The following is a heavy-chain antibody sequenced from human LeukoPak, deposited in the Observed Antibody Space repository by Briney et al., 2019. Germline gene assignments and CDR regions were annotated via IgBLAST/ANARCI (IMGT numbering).Heavy chain of an antibody. CDR3: ARGSPAQWFGELAFDY. D-gene: IGHD3-10*01. CDR2: ISYDGSNK. Sequence: GGSLRLSCAASGFTFSSYGMHWVRQAPGKGLEWVAVISYDGSNKYYADSVKGRFTISRDNSKNTLYLQMNSLRAEDTAVYYCARGSPAQWFGELAFDYWGQGTLVTVSS. J-gene: IGHJ4*02. V-gene: IGHV3-30*03. CDR1: GFTFSSYG.